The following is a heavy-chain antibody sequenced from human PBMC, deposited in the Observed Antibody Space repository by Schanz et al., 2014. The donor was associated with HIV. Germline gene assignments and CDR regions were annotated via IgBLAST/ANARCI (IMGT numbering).Heavy chain of an antibody. Sequence: QVQLVQSGAEVKKPGSSVKVSCKASGGIFSYHAINWVRQAPGQGLEWMGGFIPVFGTANYAQKFQGRVTMTADESTSTAYMELSSLRSEDTAVYYCASGRFDTVIWWGDAFLIWGRGTMVTVSS. CDR2: FIPVFGTA. D-gene: IGHD5-18*01. CDR3: ASGRFDTVIWWGDAFLI. J-gene: IGHJ3*02. CDR1: GGIFSYHA. V-gene: IGHV1-69*01.